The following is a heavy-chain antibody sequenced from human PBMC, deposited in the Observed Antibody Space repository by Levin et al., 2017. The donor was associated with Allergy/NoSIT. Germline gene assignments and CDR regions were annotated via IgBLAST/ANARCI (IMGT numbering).Heavy chain of an antibody. J-gene: IGHJ4*02. CDR1: GFTFSSYT. CDR2: IVGSGGGT. CDR3: AKGDGRGGAFDY. V-gene: IGHV3-23*01. D-gene: IGHD5-24*01. Sequence: PSGGSLRLSCAASGFTFSSYTMNWVRQAPGKGLEWVSVIVGSGGGTYYADSVKGRFTISRDNSKNTLYLQMNSLRADDTAVYYCAKGDGRGGAFDYWGQGTLVTVSS.